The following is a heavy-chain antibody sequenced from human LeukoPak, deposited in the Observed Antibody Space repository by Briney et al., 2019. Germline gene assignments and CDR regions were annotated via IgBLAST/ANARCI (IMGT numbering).Heavy chain of an antibody. CDR1: GDSIRNSY. CDR2: RYYSGST. J-gene: IGHJ6*03. Sequence: SETLSLTCNVSGDSIRNSYWSWIRQPPGKPLEWIGYRYYSGSTDSNPSLKSRVTTSIDTSENQFSLKLNSVTAADTAVYYCARGYYYMDLWGEGTTVIVSS. CDR3: ARGYYYMDL. V-gene: IGHV4-59*01.